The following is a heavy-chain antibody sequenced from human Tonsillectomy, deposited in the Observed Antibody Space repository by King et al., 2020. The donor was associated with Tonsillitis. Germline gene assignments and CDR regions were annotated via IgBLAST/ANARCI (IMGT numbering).Heavy chain of an antibody. D-gene: IGHD3-10*01. CDR3: ARNYYYGSGSYYGLSDAFDI. J-gene: IGHJ3*02. CDR2: IKSDGSST. V-gene: IGHV3-74*01. CDR1: GITFSRYW. Sequence: VQLVESGGGLVQPGGSLRLSCAASGITFSRYWMHWVRQAPGKGLVWVSRIKSDGSSTSYADSVKGRFTISRDNAKNTLYLQMNSLRVEDTAVYYCARNYYYGSGSYYGLSDAFDIWGQGTMVTVSS.